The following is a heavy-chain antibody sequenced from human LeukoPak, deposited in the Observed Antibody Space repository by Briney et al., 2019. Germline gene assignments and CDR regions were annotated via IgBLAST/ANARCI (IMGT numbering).Heavy chain of an antibody. CDR2: INTNTGNP. Sequence: ASVKVSYKASGYTFTSYAMNWVRQAPGQGLEWMGWINTNTGNPTYAQGFTGRFVFSLDTSVSTAYLQISSLKAEDTAVYYCTRDSRKGIAADRFDYWGQGTLVTVSS. CDR3: TRDSRKGIAADRFDY. CDR1: GYTFTSYA. V-gene: IGHV7-4-1*02. J-gene: IGHJ4*02. D-gene: IGHD6-13*01.